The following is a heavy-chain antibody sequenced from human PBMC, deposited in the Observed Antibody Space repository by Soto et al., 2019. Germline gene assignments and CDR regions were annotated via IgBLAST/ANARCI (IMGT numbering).Heavy chain of an antibody. CDR3: ARHWDYYCSGSYPNRFDP. D-gene: IGHD3-10*01. J-gene: IGHJ5*02. Sequence: SETLSLTCAVYGGSFSDYYWTWIRQPPGKGLEWIGEINHTGITSYNPSLKSRLTISVDRSKHQFSLKLSSVTAADTAVDYCARHWDYYCSGSYPNRFDPWGQGTLVTVSS. CDR2: INHTGIT. CDR1: GGSFSDYY. V-gene: IGHV4-34*01.